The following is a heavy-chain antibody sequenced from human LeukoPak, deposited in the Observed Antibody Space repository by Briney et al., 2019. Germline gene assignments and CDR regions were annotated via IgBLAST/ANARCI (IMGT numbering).Heavy chain of an antibody. D-gene: IGHD2-15*01. CDR3: ARGSGPGRLNPNLDY. V-gene: IGHV3-33*01. J-gene: IGHJ4*02. CDR1: GFTSSTYG. CDR2: IWYDGSNP. Sequence: GGSLRLSCGASGFTSSTYGMHWVRQAPGKGLEWVAVIWYDGSNPYYADSVKGRFTISRDNSKSTLYLEVNSLRAEDTAVYYCARGSGPGRLNPNLDYWGQGTLVTVSS.